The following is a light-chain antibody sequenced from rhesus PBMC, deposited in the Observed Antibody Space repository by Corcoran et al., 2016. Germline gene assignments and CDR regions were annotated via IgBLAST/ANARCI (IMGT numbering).Light chain of an antibody. Sequence: DIQMTQSPSSLSASVGDTVTITCQASQGISKYLAWYQQKQEKPPKLLICDASTLPSGVPSRFSGSGYGTEITLTISSLQPEDFATYDCQQHNSYPRTFGQGNKVEIK. CDR1: QGISKY. V-gene: IGKV1-25*01. CDR3: QQHNSYPRT. J-gene: IGKJ1*01. CDR2: DAS.